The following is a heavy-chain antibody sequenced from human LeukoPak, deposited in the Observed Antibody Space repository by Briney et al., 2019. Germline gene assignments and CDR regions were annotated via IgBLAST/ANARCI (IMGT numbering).Heavy chain of an antibody. J-gene: IGHJ3*02. CDR1: GFTFSNYN. CDR3: ARDILPGLDAFDI. Sequence: PGGSLRLSCAASGFTFSNYNMNWVRQAPGKGLEWVSSISSSSSYIYYADSVKGRFTISRDNAKNSLYLQMNSLRAEDTAVYYCARDILPGLDAFDIWGQGTMVTVSS. CDR2: ISSSSSYI. V-gene: IGHV3-21*01. D-gene: IGHD6-25*01.